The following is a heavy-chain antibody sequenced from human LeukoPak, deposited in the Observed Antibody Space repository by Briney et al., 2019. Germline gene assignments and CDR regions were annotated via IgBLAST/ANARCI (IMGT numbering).Heavy chain of an antibody. V-gene: IGHV3-21*01. CDR2: ISSSSSYI. CDR3: ARESNYDAVDY. CDR1: GFTFSIYS. J-gene: IGHJ4*02. Sequence: GGSLRLSCAACGFTFSIYSMNWVRQAPGKGLEWVSSISSSSSYIYYADSVKGRFTISRDNAKNSLYLQMNSLRAEDTAVYYCARESNYDAVDYWGQGTLVTVSS. D-gene: IGHD5-12*01.